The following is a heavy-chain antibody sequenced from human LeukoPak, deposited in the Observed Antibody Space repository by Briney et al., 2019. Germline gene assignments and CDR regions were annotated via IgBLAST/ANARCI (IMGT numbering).Heavy chain of an antibody. CDR2: INPNSGGT. J-gene: IGHJ4*02. V-gene: IGHV1-2*02. CDR1: GHTFTGYY. CDR3: AIGTYYYGSGSIAGGDY. Sequence: VASVKVSCKASGHTFTGYYMHWVRQAPGQGLEWMGWINPNSGGTNYAQKFQGRVTMTRDTSISTAYMELSRLRSDDTAVYYCAIGTYYYGSGSIAGGDYWGQGTLVTVSS. D-gene: IGHD3-10*01.